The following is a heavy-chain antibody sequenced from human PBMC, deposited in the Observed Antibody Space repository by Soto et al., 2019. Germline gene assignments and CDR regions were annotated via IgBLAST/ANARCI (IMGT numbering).Heavy chain of an antibody. V-gene: IGHV3-15*01. Sequence: PGGSLRLSCAASGFTFSNAWMSWVRQAPGKGLEWVGRIKSKTDGGTTDYAAPVKGRFTISRDDSKNTLYLQMNSLKTEDTAVYYCTGGGSYYDRVPLLNPTHLELDYWGQGTLVTVSS. J-gene: IGHJ4*02. D-gene: IGHD1-26*01. CDR1: GFTFSNAW. CDR3: TGGGSYYDRVPLLNPTHLELDY. CDR2: IKSKTDGGTT.